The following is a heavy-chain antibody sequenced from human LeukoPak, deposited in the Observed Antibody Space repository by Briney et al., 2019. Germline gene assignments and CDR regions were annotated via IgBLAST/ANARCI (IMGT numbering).Heavy chain of an antibody. CDR1: GFTFSRYW. J-gene: IGHJ4*02. CDR2: IKEDGGAK. D-gene: IGHD5-12*01. Sequence: GGSLRLSCAASGFTFSRYWMTWVRQAPGKGLEWVANIKEDGGAKNYVDSVKGRFTISRDNAENSLYLQMNSLRAEDTAVYYCARGGSSTGLWGQGTLVSVSS. V-gene: IGHV3-7*01. CDR3: ARGGSSTGL.